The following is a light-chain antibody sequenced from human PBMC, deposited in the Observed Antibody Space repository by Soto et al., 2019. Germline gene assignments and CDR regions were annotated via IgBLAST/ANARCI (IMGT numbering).Light chain of an antibody. V-gene: IGLV2-23*01. J-gene: IGLJ1*01. CDR1: SSDVGNYNL. CDR2: EGS. Sequence: QSALTQPASVSGSPGQSITISCTGTSSDVGNYNLVSWYQQHPGKAPKLIIYEGSKRPSGVSNRFSGSKSGNTASLTISGLQAEDEADYHCCSFAASTTFYVFGTGTKVTVL. CDR3: CSFAASTTFYV.